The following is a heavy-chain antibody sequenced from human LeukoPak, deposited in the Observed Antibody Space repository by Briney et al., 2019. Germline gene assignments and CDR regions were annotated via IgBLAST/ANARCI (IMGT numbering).Heavy chain of an antibody. Sequence: GGSLRLSCAASGFTFSSYDMNWVRQAPGKGLEWVSYIRSSSTPIYYADSVKGRFTISRDNARDSLYLQMNSLRVEDTAVYYCAREGRYCSGASCNSRGHAFDIWGQGTMVTVSS. V-gene: IGHV3-48*04. J-gene: IGHJ3*02. CDR2: IRSSSTPI. CDR1: GFTFSSYD. D-gene: IGHD2-15*01. CDR3: AREGRYCSGASCNSRGHAFDI.